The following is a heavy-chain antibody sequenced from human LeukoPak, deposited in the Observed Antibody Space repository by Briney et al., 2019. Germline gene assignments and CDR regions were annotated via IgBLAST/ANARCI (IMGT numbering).Heavy chain of an antibody. D-gene: IGHD5-24*01. Sequence: GASLKISCKGSGYSFTNYWIGGVRQMPGKGLEWMGFIYPRDSRTTYSPSFQGQVTISADRSISTAYIQWSSLKASDTAMYYCAKGGDGRDFLLYWGQGSLVTISS. CDR3: AKGGDGRDFLLY. V-gene: IGHV5-51*01. CDR2: IYPRDSRT. CDR1: GYSFTNYW. J-gene: IGHJ4*02.